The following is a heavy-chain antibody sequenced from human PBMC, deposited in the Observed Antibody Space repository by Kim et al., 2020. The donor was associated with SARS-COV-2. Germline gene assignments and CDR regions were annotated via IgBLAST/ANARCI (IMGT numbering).Heavy chain of an antibody. V-gene: IGHV3-11*03. CDR1: GFTFSDYA. D-gene: IGHD3-16*01. Sequence: GGSLRLSCAASGFTFSDYAMSWIRQAPGKGLEWVGCISSSSSCTTSAYSVTVRCSITIDNAENSMNLQLHRHSPENTAVADCESTGSDDGWGSGGVYY. CDR2: ISSSSSCT. CDR3: ESTGSDDGWGSGGVYY. J-gene: IGHJ6*01.